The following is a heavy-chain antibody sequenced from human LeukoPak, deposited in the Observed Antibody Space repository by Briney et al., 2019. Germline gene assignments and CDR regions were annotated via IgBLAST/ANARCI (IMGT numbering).Heavy chain of an antibody. V-gene: IGHV3-30*04. CDR3: ARGVDYDILAGPPDY. D-gene: IGHD3-9*01. CDR2: ISYDGSNK. CDR1: EFTFSSYA. J-gene: IGHJ4*02. Sequence: GGSLRLSCAASEFTFSSYAIHWVRQAPDKGLEWVALISYDGSNKEFADSVKGRFTISRDNSKNSLYLQMNSLRGEDTAVYYCARGVDYDILAGPPDYWGQGTLVTVSS.